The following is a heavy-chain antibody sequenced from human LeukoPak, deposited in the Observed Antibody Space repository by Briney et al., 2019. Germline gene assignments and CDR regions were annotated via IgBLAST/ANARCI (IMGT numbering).Heavy chain of an antibody. CDR2: IYYSGST. J-gene: IGHJ4*02. CDR3: ACLCSSTSCQASN. CDR1: GGSISSSSYY. V-gene: IGHV4-39*01. D-gene: IGHD2-2*01. Sequence: SETLSLTCTVSGGSISSSSYYWGWIRQPPGKGLEWIGSIYYSGSTYYNPSLKSRVTISVDTSKNQFSLKLSSVTAADTAVYYCACLCSSTSCQASNWGQGTLVTVSS.